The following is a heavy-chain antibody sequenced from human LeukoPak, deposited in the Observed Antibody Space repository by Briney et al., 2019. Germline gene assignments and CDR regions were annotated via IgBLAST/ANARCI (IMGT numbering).Heavy chain of an antibody. CDR3: ARAQLISMVADY. CDR1: GFTFSSYW. V-gene: IGHV3-7*01. J-gene: IGHJ4*02. D-gene: IGHD3-10*01. Sequence: PGGSLRLSCAASGFTFSSYWMSWVRQAPGKGLEWVANIREDGSEKYYVDSVKGRFTISRDNAQNSLYLQMNSLRAADTAVYYCARAQLISMVADYWGQGTLVTVSS. CDR2: IREDGSEK.